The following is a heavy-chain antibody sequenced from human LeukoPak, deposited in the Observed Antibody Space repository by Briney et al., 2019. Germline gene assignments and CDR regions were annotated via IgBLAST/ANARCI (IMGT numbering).Heavy chain of an antibody. CDR1: GFTFSSYA. D-gene: IGHD2-21*02. V-gene: IGHV3-30-3*01. Sequence: GGSLRLSCAASGFTFSSYAMHWVRQAPGNGLEWVAVISYDGSNKYYADPVKGRFTISRDNSKNTLYLQMNSLRAEDTAVYYCARGDGAYCSGDCYYAFDIWGQGTMVTVSS. CDR2: ISYDGSNK. CDR3: ARGDGAYCSGDCYYAFDI. J-gene: IGHJ3*02.